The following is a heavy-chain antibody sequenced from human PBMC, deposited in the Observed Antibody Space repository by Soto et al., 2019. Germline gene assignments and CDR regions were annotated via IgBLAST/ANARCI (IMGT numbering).Heavy chain of an antibody. CDR2: ISGSGDNT. D-gene: IGHD2-2*01. J-gene: IGHJ6*02. CDR1: GFTFSSYA. CDR3: AKSGHSSWANMDV. Sequence: EVPLLESGGGLVQPGGSLRLSCAASGFTFSSYAINWVRQAPGKGLEWVSTISGSGDNTYYADSVKGRFTISRDNSKNTLSLQRNTLRAEDTAVYYGAKSGHSSWANMDVWGQGTTVTVSS. V-gene: IGHV3-23*01.